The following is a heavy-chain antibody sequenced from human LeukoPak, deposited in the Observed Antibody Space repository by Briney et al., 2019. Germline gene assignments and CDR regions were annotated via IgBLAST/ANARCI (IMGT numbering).Heavy chain of an antibody. CDR3: ARCDIVMGGGRDWFDP. V-gene: IGHV4-4*07. Sequence: PSETLSLTCTVSGGSISNHFFSWLRQPAAKGLEWIGRVSTSGSTYYNPSLKSRVTMSADTSKNQFSLKLTSMTAADTAVYYCARCDIVMGGGRDWFDPWGQGTLVTVSS. CDR2: VSTSGST. CDR1: GGSISNHF. J-gene: IGHJ5*02. D-gene: IGHD2-21*01.